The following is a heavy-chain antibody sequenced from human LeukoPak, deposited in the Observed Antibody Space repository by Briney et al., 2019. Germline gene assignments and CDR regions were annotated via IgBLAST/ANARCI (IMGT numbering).Heavy chain of an antibody. CDR2: INYDGSNR. Sequence: GGSLRLSCAASGFSLSNYGLHWVRQGPGKGLEWLAVINYDGSNRYYADSVKGRFTISKDSSENTLYPQMNSLRADDTAMYYCARWGGTRQFYFDYWGQGTLATVSS. V-gene: IGHV3-33*01. J-gene: IGHJ4*02. D-gene: IGHD3-16*01. CDR1: GFSLSNYG. CDR3: ARWGGTRQFYFDY.